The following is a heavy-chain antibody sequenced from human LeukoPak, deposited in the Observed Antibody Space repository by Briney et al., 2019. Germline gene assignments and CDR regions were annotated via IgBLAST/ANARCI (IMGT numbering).Heavy chain of an antibody. CDR3: AKDRQRVRDRGWFDP. CDR2: ISGSGGST. V-gene: IGHV3-23*01. CDR1: GFTFSSYA. J-gene: IGHJ5*02. Sequence: PAGSLRLSCAASGFTFSSYAMSWVRQAPGKGLEWVSAISGSGGSTYYADSVKGRFTISRDNSKNTLYLQMNSLRAEDTAVYYCAKDRQRVRDRGWFDPWGQGTLVTVSS. D-gene: IGHD3-10*01.